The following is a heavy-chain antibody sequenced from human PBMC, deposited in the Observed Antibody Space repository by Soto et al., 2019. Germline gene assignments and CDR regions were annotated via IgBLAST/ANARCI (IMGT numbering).Heavy chain of an antibody. CDR2: ITGSSGHM. D-gene: IGHD2-15*01. CDR1: GFTFSSYT. V-gene: IGHV3-23*01. J-gene: IGHJ5*02. CDR3: AKCVGRWNSWFDP. Sequence: GGSLRLSCAASGFTFSSYTMTWVRQAPGKGLEWVSSITGSSGHMYYTDSVKGRFTISRDNSKNTLYLQMNSLRAEDTAVYYCAKCVGRWNSWFDPWGQGTLVTVSS.